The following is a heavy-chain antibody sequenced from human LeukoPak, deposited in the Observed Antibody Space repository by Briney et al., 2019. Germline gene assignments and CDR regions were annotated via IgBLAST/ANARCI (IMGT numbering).Heavy chain of an antibody. Sequence: PGGSLRLSCAASGFTFSSYSMNWVRQAPGKGLEWVSSISSSSSYIYYADSVKGRFTISRDNAKNSLYLQMNSLRAEDPAVYYCARDSIREQQLVHVRHFDYWGQGTLVTVSS. J-gene: IGHJ4*02. CDR2: ISSSSSYI. CDR1: GFTFSSYS. V-gene: IGHV3-21*01. D-gene: IGHD6-13*01. CDR3: ARDSIREQQLVHVRHFDY.